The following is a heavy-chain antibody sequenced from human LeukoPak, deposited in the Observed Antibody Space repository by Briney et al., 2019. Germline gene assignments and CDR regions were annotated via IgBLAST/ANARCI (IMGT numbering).Heavy chain of an antibody. CDR3: ARVPAAIPFDY. V-gene: IGHV1-2*02. J-gene: IGHJ4*02. CDR2: INPNSGGT. CDR1: GYTFTAHY. Sequence: GASVKVSCKASGYTFTAHYIHWVRQAPGQGLEWMGWINPNSGGTSSAQNFQGRVTMIRDTSISTAYLELSSLTSDDTAVYYSARVPAAIPFDYWGQGTLVTVSS. D-gene: IGHD2-2*01.